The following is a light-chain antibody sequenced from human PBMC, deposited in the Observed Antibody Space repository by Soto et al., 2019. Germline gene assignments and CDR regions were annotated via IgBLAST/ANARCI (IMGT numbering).Light chain of an antibody. CDR1: QSVSRGF. Sequence: LAPGERATLSCRASQSVSRGFLAWFQQTPGQAPRLLIFGASNRATGIPDRFSGSGSGTDFTLTISRLEPEDFAVYYCQQYGSSLFTFGPGTKVDIK. V-gene: IGKV3-20*01. CDR2: GAS. CDR3: QQYGSSLFT. J-gene: IGKJ3*01.